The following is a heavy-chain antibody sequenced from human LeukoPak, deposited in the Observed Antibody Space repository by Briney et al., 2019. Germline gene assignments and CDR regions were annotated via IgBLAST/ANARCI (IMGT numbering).Heavy chain of an antibody. Sequence: ASETLSLTCAVYGGSFSGYYWSWLRQPPGKGLEWLGEINHSGSTNYNPSLKSRVTISVDTSKNQFSLRLSSVTAADTAVYYCASGIAVAGFHAFDIWGQGTMVTVSS. CDR1: GGSFSGYY. CDR3: ASGIAVAGFHAFDI. D-gene: IGHD6-19*01. CDR2: INHSGST. V-gene: IGHV4-34*01. J-gene: IGHJ3*02.